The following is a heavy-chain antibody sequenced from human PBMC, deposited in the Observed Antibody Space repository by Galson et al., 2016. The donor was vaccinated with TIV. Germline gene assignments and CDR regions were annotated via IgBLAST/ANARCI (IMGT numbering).Heavy chain of an antibody. CDR1: AYSFIDYY. CDR2: INPNSGAT. D-gene: IGHD1-26*01. Sequence: SVKVSCKASAYSFIDYYMHWVRQAPGQGLEWMGRINPNSGATNYAQKFQGRVTMTRDTSSSTAYMGLSRLRSDDTAIYYCARGVLGVVGATDYWGQGTLVTASS. V-gene: IGHV1-2*06. J-gene: IGHJ4*02. CDR3: ARGVLGVVGATDY.